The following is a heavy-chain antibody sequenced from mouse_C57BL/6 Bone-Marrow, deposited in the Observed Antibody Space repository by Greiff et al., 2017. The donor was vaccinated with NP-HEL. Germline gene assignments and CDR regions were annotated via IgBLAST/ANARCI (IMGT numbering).Heavy chain of an antibody. V-gene: IGHV5-17*01. D-gene: IGHD1-1*01. CDR3: ARRRTGSYFDY. CDR1: GFTFSDYG. CDR2: ISSGSSTI. Sequence: EVKLMESGGGLVKPGGSLKLSCAASGFTFSDYGMHWVRQAPEKGLEWVAYISSGSSTIYYADTVKGRFTISRDNAKTTLFLQMTSLRSEDTAMYYCARRRTGSYFDYWGQGTTLTVSS. J-gene: IGHJ2*01.